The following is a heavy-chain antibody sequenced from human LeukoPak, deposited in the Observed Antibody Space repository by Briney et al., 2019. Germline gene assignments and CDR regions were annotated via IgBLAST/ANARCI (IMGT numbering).Heavy chain of an antibody. CDR3: TRAVAGHPD. Sequence: PSETLSLTCAASGVPFSNYYWSWVRQSPSQGLEWIGGINHSGYTNYNPSLKSRVTMSIDPSKKQFSLRLTSVTAADAGVYYCTRAVAGHPDWGQGTLVTVSS. CDR1: GVPFSNYY. D-gene: IGHD6-19*01. J-gene: IGHJ4*02. V-gene: IGHV4-34*01. CDR2: INHSGYT.